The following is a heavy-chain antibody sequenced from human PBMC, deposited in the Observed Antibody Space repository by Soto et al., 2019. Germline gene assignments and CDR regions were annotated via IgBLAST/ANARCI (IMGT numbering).Heavy chain of an antibody. D-gene: IGHD5-18*01. CDR1: GGSISDYY. V-gene: IGHV4-59*01. J-gene: IGHJ5*01. CDR2: IYHTGST. Sequence: QVQLHESGPGLVKPSETLSLTCTVSGGSISDYYWTWIRQPPGKGLEWIGYIYHTGSTNYNPSLMIRIMMSIDTPMCQFSLELYSVTAADTAVYYCARTRGYSYGLDSWGHGSLVTVSS. CDR3: ARTRGYSYGLDS.